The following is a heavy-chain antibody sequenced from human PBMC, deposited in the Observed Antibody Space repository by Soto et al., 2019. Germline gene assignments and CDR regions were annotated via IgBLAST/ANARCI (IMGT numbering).Heavy chain of an antibody. V-gene: IGHV1-18*01. D-gene: IGHD4-4*01. Sequence: QVQLVQSGAEVKKPGASVKVSCKASGYTFTSYGISWVRQAPGQGLEWMGWISAYNGNTNYAQKLQGRATMTTDTSMSTAYMELGSLSSNDAAVYYCARVGTVTTYPQYGMDVWGQGTTVTVSS. CDR2: ISAYNGNT. CDR3: ARVGTVTTYPQYGMDV. CDR1: GYTFTSYG. J-gene: IGHJ6*02.